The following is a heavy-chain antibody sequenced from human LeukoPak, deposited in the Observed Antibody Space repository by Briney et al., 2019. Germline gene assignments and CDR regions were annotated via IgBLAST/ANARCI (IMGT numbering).Heavy chain of an antibody. V-gene: IGHV3-23*01. CDR2: IVGSGGST. Sequence: GASLRLSCAASGFTFGNYAMSWVRQAPGKGLEWVSAIVGSGGSTYYADSVKGRFTISRDNPKNTLYLQMNSLRAEDTAVYYCAKWGDYDILTGYYDSDYWGQGTLVTVSS. CDR3: AKWGDYDILTGYYDSDY. CDR1: GFTFGNYA. D-gene: IGHD3-9*01. J-gene: IGHJ4*02.